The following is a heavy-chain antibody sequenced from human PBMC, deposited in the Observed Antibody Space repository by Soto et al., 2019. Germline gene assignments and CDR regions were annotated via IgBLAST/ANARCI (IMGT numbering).Heavy chain of an antibody. D-gene: IGHD3-3*01. CDR1: GYSFTRYG. V-gene: IGHV1-18*01. CDR3: ARVLSWASYYDFWSGYYNYYYYGMDV. J-gene: IGHJ6*02. CDR2: ISGYNGKT. Sequence: ASVKVSCKASGYSFTRYGISCVRQAPGQGLEWMGWISGYNGKTKYAQKFQGRVTMTRNTSISTAYMELSSLRSEDTAVYYCARVLSWASYYDFWSGYYNYYYYGMDVWGQGTTVTVSS.